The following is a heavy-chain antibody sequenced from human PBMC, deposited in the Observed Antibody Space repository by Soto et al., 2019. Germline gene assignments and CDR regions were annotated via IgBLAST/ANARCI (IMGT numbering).Heavy chain of an antibody. D-gene: IGHD1-26*01. CDR1: GGTFSSYA. CDR3: AREDGMQTFAY. Sequence: QVQLVQSGAEVKKPGSSVKVSCKASGGTFSSYAISWVRQAPGQGLEWMGWIIPICGTANYAQKFQGRVTIPADESTSTAYMELSSLRSEDTDVSYCAREDGMQTFAYWCQGTLGPVST. J-gene: IGHJ4*02. V-gene: IGHV1-69*01. CDR2: IIPICGTA.